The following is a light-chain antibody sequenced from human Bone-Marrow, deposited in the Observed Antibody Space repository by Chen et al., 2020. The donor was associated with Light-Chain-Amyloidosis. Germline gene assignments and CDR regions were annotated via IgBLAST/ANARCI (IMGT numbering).Light chain of an antibody. CDR3: QTYANATHV. V-gene: IGLV1-40*01. Sequence: QSVLTQPPSVSGAPGQKVTILCTGSSSNIGAGNDVHWYQQLPGTTPKILIYGNTNRLSGVPSRFSGSKSVTSASLVISGLPPDDEVDYHCQTYANATHVFGTGTKVIVL. J-gene: IGLJ1*01. CDR2: GNT. CDR1: SSNIGAGND.